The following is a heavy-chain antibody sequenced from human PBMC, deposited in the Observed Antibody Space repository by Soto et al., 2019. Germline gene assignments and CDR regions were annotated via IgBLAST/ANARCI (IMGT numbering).Heavy chain of an antibody. J-gene: IGHJ4*02. V-gene: IGHV4-39*01. Sequence: PSETLSLTCTFPGASIDRSNYYWDWIRQPPGKGLEWIGTTYYNGNAYYNPSLKSRVTMSVDTSKNQFSLKLISVTAADTAVYYCARHFVAVVIKGWGYWGQGTLVTVS. CDR3: ARHFVAVVIKGWGY. CDR2: TYYNGNA. CDR1: GASIDRSNYY. D-gene: IGHD3-22*01.